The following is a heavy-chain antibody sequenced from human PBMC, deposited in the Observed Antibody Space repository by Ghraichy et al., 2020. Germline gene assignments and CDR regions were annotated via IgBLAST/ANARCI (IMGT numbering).Heavy chain of an antibody. CDR1: GGSFSGYY. D-gene: IGHD3-3*01. J-gene: IGHJ6*03. V-gene: IGHV4-34*01. CDR3: AKGNLRFLEWLQHPSIGDYYYYYMDV. Sequence: SETLSLTCAGYGGSFSGYYWSWIRQPPGKGLEWIGEINHSGSTNYNPSLKSRVTISVDTSKNQFSLKLSSVTAADTAVYYCAKGNLRFLEWLQHPSIGDYYYYYMDVWGKGTTVTVSS. CDR2: INHSGST.